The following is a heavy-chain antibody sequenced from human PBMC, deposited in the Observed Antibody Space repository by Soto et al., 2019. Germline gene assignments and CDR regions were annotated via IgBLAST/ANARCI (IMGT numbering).Heavy chain of an antibody. V-gene: IGHV3-30-3*01. CDR2: ISYDGSNK. CDR1: GFTFSSYA. D-gene: IGHD6-13*01. CDR3: ASTAAGPFDY. J-gene: IGHJ4*02. Sequence: QVQLVESGGGVVQPGRSLRLSCAASGFTFSSYAMHWVRQAPGKGLEWVAVISYDGSNKYYADSVKGRFTISRDNSKNTLYLQMNSLRAEDTAVYYCASTAAGPFDYWGQGTLVTVSS.